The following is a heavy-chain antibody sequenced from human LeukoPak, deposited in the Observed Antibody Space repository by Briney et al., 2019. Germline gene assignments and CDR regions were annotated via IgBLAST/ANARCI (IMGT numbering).Heavy chain of an antibody. CDR1: GGSISSGGYY. CDR2: IYYSGST. D-gene: IGHD6-13*01. CDR3: ARVEQLFSWYFDL. V-gene: IGHV4-31*03. Sequence: PSQTLSLTCTVSGGSISSGGYYWSWIRQHPGEGLEWIGYIYYSGSTYYNPSLKSRVTISVDTSKNQFSLKLSSVTAADTAVYYCARVEQLFSWYFDLWGRGTLVTVSS. J-gene: IGHJ2*01.